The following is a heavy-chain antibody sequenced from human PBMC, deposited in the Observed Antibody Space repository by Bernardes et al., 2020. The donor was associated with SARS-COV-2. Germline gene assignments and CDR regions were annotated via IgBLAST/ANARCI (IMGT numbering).Heavy chain of an antibody. V-gene: IGHV3-72*01. J-gene: IGHJ4*02. CDR3: ARASGGGYSPLDY. Sequence: GGSLRLSCAVSGFNFSDHYMDWVRQAPGKGLQWVARSRHKASSYSTEYAASVRGRFTASRDESKNLLYLQMNSLKTEDTAVYYCARASGGGYSPLDYWGQGTLVTVSS. CDR1: GFNFSDHY. CDR2: SRHKASSYST. D-gene: IGHD1-26*01.